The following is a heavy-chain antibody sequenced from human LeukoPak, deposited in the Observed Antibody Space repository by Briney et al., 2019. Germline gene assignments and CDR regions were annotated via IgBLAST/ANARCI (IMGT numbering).Heavy chain of an antibody. V-gene: IGHV4-59*08. CDR2: IYYSGST. Sequence: SETLSLTCTVSGGFISSYYWSWIRQPPGKGLEWIGYIYYSGSTNYNPSLKSRVTISVDTSKNQFSLKLSSVTAADTAVYYCARQGVRGDYYFDYWGQGTLVTVSS. D-gene: IGHD3-10*01. J-gene: IGHJ4*02. CDR3: ARQGVRGDYYFDY. CDR1: GGFISSYY.